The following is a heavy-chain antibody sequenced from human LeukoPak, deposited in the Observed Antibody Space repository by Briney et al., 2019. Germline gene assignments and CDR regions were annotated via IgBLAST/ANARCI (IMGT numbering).Heavy chain of an antibody. V-gene: IGHV3-53*01. CDR2: IYSGGST. CDR3: ARVPAVTTDYYFGY. J-gene: IGHJ4*02. Sequence: PGGSLRLSCAASGFTFSSYAMSWVRQAPGKGLEWVSVIYSGGSTYYADSVKGRFTISRDNSKNTLYLQMNSLRAEDTAVYYCARVPAVTTDYYFGYWGQGTLVTVSS. D-gene: IGHD4-17*01. CDR1: GFTFSSYA.